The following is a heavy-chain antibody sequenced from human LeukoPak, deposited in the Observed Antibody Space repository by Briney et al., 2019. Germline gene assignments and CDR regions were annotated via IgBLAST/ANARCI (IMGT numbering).Heavy chain of an antibody. D-gene: IGHD3-10*01. J-gene: IGHJ4*02. CDR2: IYYSGST. V-gene: IGHV4-59*12. CDR3: ARGHYGPGIGTYPN. CDR1: GASISPNY. Sequence: PSETPSLTCTVSGASISPNYWSWFRQPPGKGLEWIGYIYYSGSTSYNPSLKSRVTISLDTSKNQFSLKLSSVTAADTAVYYCARGHYGPGIGTYPNWGQGTLVTVSA.